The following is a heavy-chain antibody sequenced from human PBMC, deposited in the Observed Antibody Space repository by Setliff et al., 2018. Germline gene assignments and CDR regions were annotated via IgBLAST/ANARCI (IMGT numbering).Heavy chain of an antibody. CDR3: AREGEAGNFDY. CDR1: GGSISSHY. CDR2: IYYSGST. V-gene: IGHV4-59*11. D-gene: IGHD6-19*01. J-gene: IGHJ4*02. Sequence: PSETLSLTCTVSGGSISSHYWSWIRQPPGKGLEWIGSIYYSGSTNYNPSLKSRVTISVDTSKNQVSLKLSSVTAADTAVYYCAREGEAGNFDYWGQGTLVTVSS.